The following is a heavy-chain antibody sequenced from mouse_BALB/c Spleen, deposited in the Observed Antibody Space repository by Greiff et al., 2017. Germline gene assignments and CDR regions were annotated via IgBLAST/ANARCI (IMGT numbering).Heavy chain of an antibody. CDR1: GYTFTSYW. CDR3: ARGQLGSNYFDY. V-gene: IGHV1-7*01. CDR2: INPSTGYT. D-gene: IGHD3-2*01. J-gene: IGHJ2*01. Sequence: VQLHQSGAELAKPGASVKMSCKASGYTFTSYWMHWVKQRPGQGLEWIGYINPSTGYTEYNQKFKDKATLTADKSSSTAYMQLSSLTSEDSAVYYCARGQLGSNYFDYWGQGTTLTVSS.